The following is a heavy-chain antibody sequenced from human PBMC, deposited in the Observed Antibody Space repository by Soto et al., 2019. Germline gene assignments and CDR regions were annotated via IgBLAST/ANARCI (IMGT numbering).Heavy chain of an antibody. J-gene: IGHJ6*03. CDR3: AKSLLFVDHAYMDV. D-gene: IGHD2-21*01. Sequence: QVQLVQSGAELKEPGSSVKVSCEASGGSFISYSFTWVRQAPGQGLEWMGRIIPIQGKANYALKFQDRVTITADRSTRTAYMELRSLRPEDTVVYYCAKSLLFVDHAYMDVWGKGTTVTVSS. CDR2: IIPIQGKA. V-gene: IGHV1-69*02. CDR1: GGSFISYS.